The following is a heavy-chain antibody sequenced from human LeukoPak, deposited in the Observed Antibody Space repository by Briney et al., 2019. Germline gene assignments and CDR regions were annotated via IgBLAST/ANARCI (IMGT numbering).Heavy chain of an antibody. CDR1: GFTFSQYW. CDR2: ISSSSTYI. CDR3: ARDVSYDYGFQRPSLYYFDY. J-gene: IGHJ4*02. D-gene: IGHD4-17*01. Sequence: PGGSLRLSCTASGFTFSQYWMTWVRQAPGKGLEWVSSISSSSTYISHADSVKGRFTISRDNAKNSLYLQMNSLRVEDTAVYYCARDVSYDYGFQRPSLYYFDYWGQGTLVTVSS. V-gene: IGHV3-21*01.